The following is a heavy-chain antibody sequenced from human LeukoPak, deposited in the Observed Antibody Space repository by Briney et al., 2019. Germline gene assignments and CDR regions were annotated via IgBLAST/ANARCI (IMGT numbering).Heavy chain of an antibody. CDR3: ARDLSTSSNWELDY. V-gene: IGHV1-2*02. D-gene: IGHD1-1*01. CDR2: INPNSGGT. CDR1: GYTFSDYY. Sequence: ASVKVSCKASGYTFSDYYTHWVRQAPGQGLEWMGWINPNSGGTRYAQQFQGRVTMTRDTSIGTVYLELSTLRSDDTAVYYCARDLSTSSNWELDYWGQGTLVTVSS. J-gene: IGHJ4*02.